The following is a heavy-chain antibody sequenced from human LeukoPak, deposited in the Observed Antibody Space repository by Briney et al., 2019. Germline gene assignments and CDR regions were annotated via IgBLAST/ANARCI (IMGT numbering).Heavy chain of an antibody. CDR1: GYTFTSYA. CDR2: INAGNGNS. D-gene: IGHD3-9*01. CDR3: ARDDDILTGYPTA. V-gene: IGHV1-3*01. J-gene: IGHJ4*02. Sequence: ASVKVSCKASGYTFTSYAMHWVRQAPGQRLEWTGWINAGNGNSKYSQKFQGRVTITRDTSASTAYMELSSLRSEDTAVYYCARDDDILTGYPTAWGQGTLVTVSS.